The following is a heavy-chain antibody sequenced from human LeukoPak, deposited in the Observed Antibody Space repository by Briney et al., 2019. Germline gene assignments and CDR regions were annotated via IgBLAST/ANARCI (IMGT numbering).Heavy chain of an antibody. V-gene: IGHV3-30*04. J-gene: IGHJ4*02. CDR3: ARSRDSYGSDFDY. CDR1: GFTFSSYA. D-gene: IGHD5-18*01. Sequence: PGGSLRLSCAASGFTFSSYAMQWVRQPPGKGLEWVALISYDGSNKYYADSVKGRFTISRDNSKNTLYLQMNSLRAEDTAVYYCARSRDSYGSDFDYWGQGTLVTVSS. CDR2: ISYDGSNK.